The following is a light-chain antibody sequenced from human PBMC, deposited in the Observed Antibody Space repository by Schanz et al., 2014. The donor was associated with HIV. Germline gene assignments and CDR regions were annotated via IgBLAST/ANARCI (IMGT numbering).Light chain of an antibody. CDR2: DVS. CDR1: KYY. J-gene: IGLJ1*01. CDR3: SSYAGSNIFV. V-gene: IGLV2-14*03. Sequence: QSALTQPASVSGSPGQSITISCTGPKYYVSWYQQHPGKAPKLMIYDVSNRPSGVSTRFSGSKSDNTASLTISGLQAEDEADYYCSSYAGSNIFVFGTGTKLTVL.